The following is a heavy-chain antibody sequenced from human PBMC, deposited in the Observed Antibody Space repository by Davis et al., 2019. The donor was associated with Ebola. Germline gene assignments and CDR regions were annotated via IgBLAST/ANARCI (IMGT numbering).Heavy chain of an antibody. CDR1: GGTFSSYA. Sequence: SVKVSCKASGGTFSSYAISWVRQAPGQGLEWMGGIIPIFGTANYAQKFQGRVTITADESTSTAYMELSSLRSEDTAVYYCARDPDTDYYDSSGSDFDYWGQGTLVTVSS. CDR2: IIPIFGTA. J-gene: IGHJ4*02. CDR3: ARDPDTDYYDSSGSDFDY. V-gene: IGHV1-69*13. D-gene: IGHD3-22*01.